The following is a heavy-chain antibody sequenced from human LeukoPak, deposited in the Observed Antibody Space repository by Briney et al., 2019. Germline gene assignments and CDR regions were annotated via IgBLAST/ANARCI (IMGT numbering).Heavy chain of an antibody. Sequence: GSLRLSCAASGFTFSSYWMSWVRRAPGKGLEWVANIKQDGSEKFYVDSVKGRFTISRDNAKNSLYLQMHSLRAEDTAVYYCARDLRATTSPGSPQYWGQGTLVTVSS. J-gene: IGHJ4*02. D-gene: IGHD1-1*01. CDR1: GFTFSSYW. CDR3: ARDLRATTSPGSPQY. V-gene: IGHV3-7*01. CDR2: IKQDGSEK.